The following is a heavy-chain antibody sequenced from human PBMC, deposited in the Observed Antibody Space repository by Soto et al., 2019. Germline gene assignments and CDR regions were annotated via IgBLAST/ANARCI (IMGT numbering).Heavy chain of an antibody. V-gene: IGHV3-21*01. D-gene: IGHD3-16*02. CDR3: ARELMITFGGVIVIPDYYYYGMDV. Sequence: GGSLRLSCAASGFTFSSYSMNWVRQAPGKGLEWVSSISSSSSYIYYADSVKGRSTISRDNAKNSLYLQMNSLRAEDTAVYYCARELMITFGGVIVIPDYYYYGMDVWGQGTTVTVSS. CDR2: ISSSSSYI. CDR1: GFTFSSYS. J-gene: IGHJ6*02.